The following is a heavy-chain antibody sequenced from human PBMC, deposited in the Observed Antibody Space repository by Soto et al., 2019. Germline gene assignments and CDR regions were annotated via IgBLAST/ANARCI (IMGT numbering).Heavy chain of an antibody. V-gene: IGHV1-2*04. Sequence: ASVKVSCKASGYTFTGYYMHWVRQAPGQGLEWMGWINPNSGGTNYAQKFQGWVTMTRATSIRTAYMELSRLRSDDTAVYYCARELTWNNGIDYYYGMDVWGQGTTVTVSS. J-gene: IGHJ6*02. CDR1: GYTFTGYY. CDR3: ARELTWNNGIDYYYGMDV. CDR2: INPNSGGT. D-gene: IGHD1-1*01.